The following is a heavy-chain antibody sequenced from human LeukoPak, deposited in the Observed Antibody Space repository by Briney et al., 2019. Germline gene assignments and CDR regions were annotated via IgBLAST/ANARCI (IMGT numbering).Heavy chain of an antibody. J-gene: IGHJ4*02. CDR1: GFTFSSYG. Sequence: GGSLRLSCAASGFTFSSYGMHWVRQAPGKGLEWVAFIRYDGSNKYYADSVKGRFTISRDNSRNTLYLQMNSLRAEDTAVYYCAKPGRSSWFHFDYWGQGTLVTVSS. V-gene: IGHV3-30*02. D-gene: IGHD6-13*01. CDR2: IRYDGSNK. CDR3: AKPGRSSWFHFDY.